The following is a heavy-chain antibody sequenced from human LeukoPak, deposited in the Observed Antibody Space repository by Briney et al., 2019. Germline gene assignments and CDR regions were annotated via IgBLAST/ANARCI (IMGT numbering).Heavy chain of an antibody. J-gene: IGHJ4*02. CDR3: ARDDAGWPSRD. V-gene: IGHV1-46*02. CDR2: INPSGGST. Sequence: ASVKVSCKASGYTFNSYYMHWVRQAPGQGVEWMGIINPSGGSTSYAQKFQGRVTMTRDMSTSTVYMELSSLRSEDTAVYYCARDDAGWPSRDWVQGTLVTVSS. D-gene: IGHD5-24*01. CDR1: GYTFNSYY.